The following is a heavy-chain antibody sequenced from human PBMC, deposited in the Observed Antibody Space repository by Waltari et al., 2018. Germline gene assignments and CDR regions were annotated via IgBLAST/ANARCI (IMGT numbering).Heavy chain of an antibody. D-gene: IGHD5-12*01. CDR1: GDSITSNRHY. CDR3: ATYIGASVGTAAFDV. CDR2: LSYSGTT. J-gene: IGHJ3*01. Sequence: QLQLQESGPGLVKPSETLSLTCSVSGDSITSNRHYWGWIRQPLGQGLEWIGTLSYSGTTYTSPSLKSRVTLSRDTSRNQLSLELGSVTATDTAMYYCATYIGASVGTAAFDVWGQGTMVNVSS. V-gene: IGHV4-39*01.